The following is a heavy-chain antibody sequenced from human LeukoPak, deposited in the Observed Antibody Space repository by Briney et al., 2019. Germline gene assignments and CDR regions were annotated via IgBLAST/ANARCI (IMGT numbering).Heavy chain of an antibody. CDR1: GFTFSSYG. J-gene: IGHJ4*02. CDR3: ARYAHEDYFDY. V-gene: IGHV3-30*03. CDR2: ISYDGSNK. D-gene: IGHD2-2*01. Sequence: GGSLRLSCAASGFTFSSYGMHWVRQAPGKGLEWVAVISYDGSNKYYVDSVKGRVTISRDNSKNTLYLQMNSLRAEDTAVYYCARYAHEDYFDYWGQGTLVTVSS.